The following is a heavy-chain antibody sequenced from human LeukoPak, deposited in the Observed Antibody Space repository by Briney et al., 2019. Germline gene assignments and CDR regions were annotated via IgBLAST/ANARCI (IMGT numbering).Heavy chain of an antibody. V-gene: IGHV1-18*01. D-gene: IGHD3-22*01. CDR1: GYTVTSYG. Sequence: ASVKVSCKASGYTVTSYGINWVRQAPGQELEWMGWIRVYNGNTNYAQKLQGRVTMTTDTSTSTAYMELRSLRSDDTAVYYCARGPGGRSGYYPLEDYYYYYYMDVWGKGTTVTISS. CDR3: ARGPGGRSGYYPLEDYYYYYYMDV. CDR2: IRVYNGNT. J-gene: IGHJ6*03.